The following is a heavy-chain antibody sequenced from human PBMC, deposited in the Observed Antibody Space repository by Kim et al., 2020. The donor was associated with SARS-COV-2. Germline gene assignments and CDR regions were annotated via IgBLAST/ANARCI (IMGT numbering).Heavy chain of an antibody. V-gene: IGHV1-24*01. Sequence: ASVKVSCKVSGYTLTELSMHWVRQAPGKGLEWMGGFDPEDGETIYAQKFQGRVTMTEDTSTDTAYMELSSLRSEDTAVDYCATLNPRRGVGATDYYYGMDVWGQGTTVTVSS. CDR3: ATLNPRRGVGATDYYYGMDV. CDR2: FDPEDGET. D-gene: IGHD1-26*01. CDR1: GYTLTELS. J-gene: IGHJ6*02.